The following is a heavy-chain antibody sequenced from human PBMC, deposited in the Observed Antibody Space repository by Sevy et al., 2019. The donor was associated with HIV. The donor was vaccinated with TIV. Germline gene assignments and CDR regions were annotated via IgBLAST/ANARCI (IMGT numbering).Heavy chain of an antibody. CDR2: ISWNSGSI. J-gene: IGHJ6*02. V-gene: IGHV3-9*01. CDR1: GFTFDDYA. Sequence: GGYLRLSCAASGFTFDDYAMHWVRQAPGKGLEWVSGISWNSGSIGYADSVKGRFTISRDNAKNSLYLQMNSLRAEDTALYYCAKXKGYCTNGVCYTSYYYYGMDVWGQGTTVTVSS. D-gene: IGHD2-8*01. CDR3: AKXKGYCTNGVCYTSYYYYGMDV.